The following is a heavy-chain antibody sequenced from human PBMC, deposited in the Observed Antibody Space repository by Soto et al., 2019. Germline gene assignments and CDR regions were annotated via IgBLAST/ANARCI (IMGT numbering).Heavy chain of an antibody. V-gene: IGHV3-74*01. CDR2: INTDGSTT. Sequence: GSLRLSCAASGFTFSSSWILWVRQAPGKGLVWVSRINTDGSTTTYADSVKGRFTISRDDSKNSLYLQMNSLNTGDTAVYFCARVPVVMTAIQGAYFDQWGQGTLVTVSS. CDR1: GFTFSSSW. J-gene: IGHJ4*02. D-gene: IGHD2-21*02. CDR3: ARVPVVMTAIQGAYFDQ.